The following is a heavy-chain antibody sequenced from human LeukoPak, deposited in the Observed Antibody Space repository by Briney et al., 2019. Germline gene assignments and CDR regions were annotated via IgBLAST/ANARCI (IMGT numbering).Heavy chain of an antibody. D-gene: IGHD6-19*01. CDR3: AKDISLESSGWYDY. CDR1: GFTVSNNY. J-gene: IGHJ4*02. V-gene: IGHV3-9*01. Sequence: PGGSLRLSCAASGFTVSNNYMSWVRQAPGKGLEWVSGISWNSGSMLYADSVKGRFTISRDNAKNSLYLQMNSLRPEDTALYYCAKDISLESSGWYDYWGQGTLVTVSS. CDR2: ISWNSGSM.